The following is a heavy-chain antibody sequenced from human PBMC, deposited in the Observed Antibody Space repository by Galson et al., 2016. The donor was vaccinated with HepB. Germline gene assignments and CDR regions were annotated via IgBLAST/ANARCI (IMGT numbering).Heavy chain of an antibody. V-gene: IGHV1-2*04. CDR2: INPNTGDT. CDR1: GYTFTGYY. Sequence: SVKVSCKASGYTFTGYYMHWVRQAPGQGLEWMGWINPNTGDTNYAQKFQGWVTMTRDTSINTAYMELSRLKSDDTAVYYCAREGGDSRSSGYFYYGMDVWGQATTVTV. D-gene: IGHD6-6*01. CDR3: AREGGDSRSSGYFYYGMDV. J-gene: IGHJ6*02.